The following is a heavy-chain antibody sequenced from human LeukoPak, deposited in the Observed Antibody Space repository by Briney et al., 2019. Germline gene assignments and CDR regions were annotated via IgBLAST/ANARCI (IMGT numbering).Heavy chain of an antibody. CDR3: ARNRDGYNSFDY. V-gene: IGHV4-59*06. CDR1: SGSISSYY. Sequence: SETLSLTCTVSSGSISSYYWSWNRQHPGKGLEWIGYIYYSGSSYYNPSLRSRVTISVDTSKNHFSLKLSSVTAADTAVYYCARNRDGYNSFDYWGQGTLVTVSS. CDR2: IYYSGSS. D-gene: IGHD5-24*01. J-gene: IGHJ4*02.